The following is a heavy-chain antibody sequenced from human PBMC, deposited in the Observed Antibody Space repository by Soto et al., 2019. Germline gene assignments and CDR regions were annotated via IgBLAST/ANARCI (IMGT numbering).Heavy chain of an antibody. Sequence: QVQLVQSGAEVKKPGASVKVSCKASGYTFSNYGISWVRQGPGPGLEWMGRISGYNGNTHNGEKVQDRIKMTTDTSTRATDLEPRSLRSGDAAVHFWPRDPGVRFGYSYAFAMAVWAQGTTVTVAS. CDR3: PRDPGVRFGYSYAFAMAV. V-gene: IGHV1-18*01. D-gene: IGHD5-18*01. CDR2: ISGYNGNT. CDR1: GYTFSNYG. J-gene: IGHJ6*02.